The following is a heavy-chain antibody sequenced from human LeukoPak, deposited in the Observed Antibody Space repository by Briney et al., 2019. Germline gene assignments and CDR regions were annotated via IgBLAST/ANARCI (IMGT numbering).Heavy chain of an antibody. D-gene: IGHD3-9*01. Sequence: SETLSLTCTVSGGSISSYYWSWIRQPPGKGLEWIGYIYYSGSTNYNPSLKSRVTISVDTSKNQFSLKLSSVTAADTAVYYCARAYFDWLYPFDIWGQGTMVTVSS. CDR2: IYYSGST. J-gene: IGHJ3*02. V-gene: IGHV4-59*08. CDR3: ARAYFDWLYPFDI. CDR1: GGSISSYY.